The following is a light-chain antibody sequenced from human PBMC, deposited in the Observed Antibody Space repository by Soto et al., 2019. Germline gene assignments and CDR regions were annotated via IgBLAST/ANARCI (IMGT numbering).Light chain of an antibody. CDR3: QQYGTEQAWT. V-gene: IGKV3-20*01. CDR1: QSVGSSY. CDR2: GAS. Sequence: EIVLTQSPGTLSLSPGERATLSCRASQSVGSSYLAWYQQKPGQAPRLLIYGASSRATGIPDRFSGSGSGTEFTLTISRLEPGDFAVYYCQQYGTEQAWTCGQGTKVDIX. J-gene: IGKJ1*01.